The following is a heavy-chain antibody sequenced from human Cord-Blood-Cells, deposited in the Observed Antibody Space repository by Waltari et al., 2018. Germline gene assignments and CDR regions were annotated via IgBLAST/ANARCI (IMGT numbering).Heavy chain of an antibody. CDR1: GGSFSGYY. D-gene: IGHD6-19*01. J-gene: IGHJ3*02. CDR2: INHSGST. V-gene: IGHV4-34*01. CDR3: ARTGYSSGWSDAFDI. Sequence: QVQLQQWGAGLLKPSETLSLTCAVYGGSFSGYYWSWIRQPPGKGLGWIGEINHSGSTNYNPSLKSRVTISVDTSKNQFSLKLSSVTAADTAVYYCARTGYSSGWSDAFDIWGQGTMVTVSS.